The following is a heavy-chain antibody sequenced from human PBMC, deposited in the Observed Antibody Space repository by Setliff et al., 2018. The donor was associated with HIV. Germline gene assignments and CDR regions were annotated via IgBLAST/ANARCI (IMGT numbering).Heavy chain of an antibody. D-gene: IGHD7-27*01. J-gene: IGHJ3*01. Sequence: SETLSLTCAVYNGSFSDYNWSWIRQSPGKGLEWIGEINYAGLSDYNPSLTSRVSMAVDTSRNQFSLNLASVTAADTAVYYCARPTGGGNFDVWGPGIMVTVSS. CDR3: ARPTGGGNFDV. CDR1: NGSFSDYN. V-gene: IGHV4-34*01. CDR2: INYAGLS.